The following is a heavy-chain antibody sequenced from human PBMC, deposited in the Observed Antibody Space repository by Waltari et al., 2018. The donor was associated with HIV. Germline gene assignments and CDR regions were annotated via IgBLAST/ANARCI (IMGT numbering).Heavy chain of an antibody. CDR2: ISWDGSNK. D-gene: IGHD3-22*01. CDR1: AFTFNPYD. CDR3: GREGDYYDSSPFDY. J-gene: IGHJ4*02. Sequence: QVQLVESGGGVVHPGRSLRPSCPASAFTFNPYDMPWVHQAPGKGLEWVAVISWDGSNKHYADSVKGRCTISRDNSRNSLYLQMSSLRAEDTAVYYCGREGDYYDSSPFDYWGQGTLVTVSS. V-gene: IGHV3-30-3*01.